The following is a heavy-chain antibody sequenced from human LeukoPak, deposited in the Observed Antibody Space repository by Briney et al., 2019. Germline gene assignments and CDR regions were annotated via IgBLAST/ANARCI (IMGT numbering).Heavy chain of an antibody. CDR1: GFTFSNYA. Sequence: PGGSLRLSCAASGFTFSNYAMHWVRQAPGKGLEWVSYISGSSKYINYADSVKGRFTISRDNAKNSLYLQMNSLRAEDTAVYYCARGNRPPDYWGQGTLVTVSS. V-gene: IGHV3-21*05. CDR3: ARGNRPPDY. CDR2: ISGSSKYI. J-gene: IGHJ4*02.